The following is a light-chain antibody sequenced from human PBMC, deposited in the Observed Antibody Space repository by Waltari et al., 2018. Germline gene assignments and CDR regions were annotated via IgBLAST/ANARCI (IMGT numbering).Light chain of an antibody. CDR1: QTVSRY. J-gene: IGKJ2*01. CDR2: GAS. CDR3: QKYDNSPHT. Sequence: VILTQSPATLSLSPGEGATRFCRASQTVSRYLAWYQQKPGQAPRLLIYGASSRATGIPDRFSGSGSGTEFSLTISSLEPEDFAVYYCQKYDNSPHTFGQGTKVEIK. V-gene: IGKV3-20*01.